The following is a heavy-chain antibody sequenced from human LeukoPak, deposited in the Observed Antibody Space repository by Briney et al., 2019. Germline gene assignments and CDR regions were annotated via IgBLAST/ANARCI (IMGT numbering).Heavy chain of an antibody. CDR3: ARVDGGYAVHYYYGMDV. V-gene: IGHV1-3*01. Sequence: GASVKVSCKASGYTFTSYGMHWVRQAPGQRLEWMGWINAGNGNTKYSQKFQARVTITRDTSASTAYMELSSLRSEDTAVYYCARVDGGYAVHYYYGMDVWGKGTTVTVSS. D-gene: IGHD5-12*01. J-gene: IGHJ6*04. CDR2: INAGNGNT. CDR1: GYTFTSYG.